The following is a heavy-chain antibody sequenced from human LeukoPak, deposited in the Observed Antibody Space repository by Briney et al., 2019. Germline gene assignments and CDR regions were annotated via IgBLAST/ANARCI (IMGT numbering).Heavy chain of an antibody. Sequence: PGRSLKLSCATSGFTFSDYGMHWVRQAPGKGLEWVALISFDGSNIYYTDSVKGRFTISRDNSKNTLYLRMNSLRAEDTAVYYCAKYSIAARPHWGQGTLVTVSS. CDR3: AKYSIAARPH. V-gene: IGHV3-30*18. J-gene: IGHJ4*02. D-gene: IGHD6-6*01. CDR2: ISFDGSNI. CDR1: GFTFSDYG.